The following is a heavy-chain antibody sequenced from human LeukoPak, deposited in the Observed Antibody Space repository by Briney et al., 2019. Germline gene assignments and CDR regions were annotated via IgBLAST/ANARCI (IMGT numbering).Heavy chain of an antibody. Sequence: ASVKVSCKASGYTFTGYYMHWVRQAPGQGLEWMGWINPNSGGTNYAQKFQGRVTITADKSTSTAYMELSSLRSEDTAVYYCARDCSGGSCFTRYNWFDPWGQGTLVTVSS. J-gene: IGHJ5*02. CDR3: ARDCSGGSCFTRYNWFDP. CDR1: GYTFTGYY. D-gene: IGHD2-15*01. CDR2: INPNSGGT. V-gene: IGHV1-2*02.